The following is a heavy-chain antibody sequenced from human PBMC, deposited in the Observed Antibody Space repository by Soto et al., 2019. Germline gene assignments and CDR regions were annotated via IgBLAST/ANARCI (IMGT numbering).Heavy chain of an antibody. Sequence: EVQLLESGGGLAQPGGSLRLSCAASGFTFRNNVLSWVRQAPGKGLDWVSGITGSGRDTYYADSVKGRFTISRDNSKNMVVLQMNSLRAEDTDLYYCAKNGLANSPSAIDSWGPGTLVTVSS. CDR2: ITGSGRDT. J-gene: IGHJ4*02. V-gene: IGHV3-23*01. D-gene: IGHD2-8*01. CDR3: AKNGLANSPSAIDS. CDR1: GFTFRNNV.